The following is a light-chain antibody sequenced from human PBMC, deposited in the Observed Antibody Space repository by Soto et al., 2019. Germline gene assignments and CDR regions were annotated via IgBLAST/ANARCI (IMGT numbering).Light chain of an antibody. Sequence: DIVMTQSPDSLAVSLGERATINCKSSQSILYSPNNKNYLAWYQQKPGQPPKLLIYWASTRESGVPDRFSGSGSGTDFTLTISSLQAEEVAVYYCQQYDDVPQNFCQGTKVEIK. CDR2: WAS. CDR3: QQYDDVPQN. J-gene: IGKJ1*01. CDR1: QSILYSPNNKNY. V-gene: IGKV4-1*01.